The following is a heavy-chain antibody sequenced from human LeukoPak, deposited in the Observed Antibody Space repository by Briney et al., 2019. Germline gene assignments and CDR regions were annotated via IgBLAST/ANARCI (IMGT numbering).Heavy chain of an antibody. CDR3: AKHIAAAAPFDY. CDR1: GFTFDDYA. Sequence: GRSLRLSCAASGFTFDDYAMHWVRQAPGKGLEWVSGISWNSGSIGYADSVKGRFTISRDNSKNTLYLQMNSLRAEDTAVYYCAKHIAAAAPFDYWGQGTLVTVSS. V-gene: IGHV3-9*01. CDR2: ISWNSGSI. J-gene: IGHJ4*02. D-gene: IGHD6-13*01.